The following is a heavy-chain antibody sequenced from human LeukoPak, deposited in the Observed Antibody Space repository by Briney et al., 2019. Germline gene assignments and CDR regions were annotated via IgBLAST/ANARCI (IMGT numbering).Heavy chain of an antibody. CDR1: GGSISSYY. D-gene: IGHD6-19*01. CDR2: IYYSGST. Sequence: SETLSLTCTVSGGSISSYYWSWIRQPPGKGLEWIGYIYYSGSTNYNPSLKSRVTISVDTSKNQFSLKLSSVTAADTAVYYCARVKGTQWLATEGPFDYWGQGTLVTVSS. CDR3: ARVKGTQWLATEGPFDY. J-gene: IGHJ4*02. V-gene: IGHV4-59*01.